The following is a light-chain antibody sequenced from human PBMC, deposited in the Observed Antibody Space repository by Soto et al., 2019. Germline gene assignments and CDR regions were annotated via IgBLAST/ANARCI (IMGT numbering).Light chain of an antibody. Sequence: EIVMTQSPATLSVSPGERATLSCRASQSVGSDLAWYQQKPGQAPRLVIYDIFTSATGVPTRISGSGSGTEFTLTISSLQSEDFAVYYCQQYNSWPLTFGGGTKVEIK. CDR2: DIF. CDR3: QQYNSWPLT. CDR1: QSVGSD. J-gene: IGKJ4*01. V-gene: IGKV3D-15*01.